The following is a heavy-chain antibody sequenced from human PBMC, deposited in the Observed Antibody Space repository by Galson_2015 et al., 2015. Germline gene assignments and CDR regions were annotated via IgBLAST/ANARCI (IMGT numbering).Heavy chain of an antibody. D-gene: IGHD3-22*01. CDR1: GFTFSDAY. V-gene: IGHV3-74*01. Sequence: SLRLSCAASGFTFSDAYMNWVRQAPGKGLVWVSHIESDGSHTNYADSVKGRFTISRDNAKNTLYLQMNSLRAEDTAVYYCARQKYYYDSSDYDDDYWGQGTLVTVSS. CDR3: ARQKYYYDSSDYDDDY. J-gene: IGHJ4*02. CDR2: IESDGSHT.